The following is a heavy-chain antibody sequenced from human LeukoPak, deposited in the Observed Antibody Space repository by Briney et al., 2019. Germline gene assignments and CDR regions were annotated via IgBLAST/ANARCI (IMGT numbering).Heavy chain of an antibody. D-gene: IGHD2-2*01. J-gene: IGHJ4*02. Sequence: TGGSLRLSCAASGFTFSSYGMHWVRQAPGKGLEWVAFIRYDGSNKNYADSVKGRFTISRDNSKNTLYLQMNSLRAEDTAVYYCAKDHPVPAAQGGYFDYWGQGTLVTVSS. V-gene: IGHV3-30*02. CDR1: GFTFSSYG. CDR3: AKDHPVPAAQGGYFDY. CDR2: IRYDGSNK.